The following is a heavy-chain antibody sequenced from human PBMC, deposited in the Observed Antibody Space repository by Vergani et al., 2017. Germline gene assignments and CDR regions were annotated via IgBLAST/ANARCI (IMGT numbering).Heavy chain of an antibody. V-gene: IGHV3-21*05. CDR3: ARESGGWYYDFWSGYDFDY. D-gene: IGHD3-3*01. CDR2: ISSSGSTI. J-gene: IGHJ4*02. CDR1: GFTFSSYS. Sequence: EVQLVESGGGLVKPGGSLRLSCAASGFTFSSYSMNWVRQAPGKGLEWVSYISSSGSTIYYADSVKGRFTISRDNAKNSLYLQMNSLRAEDTAVYYCARESGGWYYDFWSGYDFDYWGQGTLVTVSS.